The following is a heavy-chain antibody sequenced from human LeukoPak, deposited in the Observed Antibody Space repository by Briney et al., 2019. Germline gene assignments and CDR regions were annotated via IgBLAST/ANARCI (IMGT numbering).Heavy chain of an antibody. Sequence: ASVKVSCKASGYTFTGYYMHWVRQAPGQGLEWMGWINPNSGGTNYAQKFQGGVTMTRDTSISTAYMELSRLRSDDTAVYYCAREDGRYANWFDPWGQGTLVTVSS. D-gene: IGHD2-8*01. CDR3: AREDGRYANWFDP. J-gene: IGHJ5*02. CDR1: GYTFTGYY. V-gene: IGHV1-2*02. CDR2: INPNSGGT.